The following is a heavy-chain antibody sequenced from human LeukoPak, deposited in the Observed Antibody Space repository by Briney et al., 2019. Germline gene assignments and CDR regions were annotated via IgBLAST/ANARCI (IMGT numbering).Heavy chain of an antibody. J-gene: IGHJ4*02. CDR3: AKDLRSSADSKMGAADY. CDR2: TYSGDTT. D-gene: IGHD1-26*01. CDR1: GFIVRSNH. V-gene: IGHV3-66*01. Sequence: GGSLRLSCAAFGFIVRSNHINWVRQAPGKGLEWVSITYSGDTTYYADSVKGRFIISRDDSKNTLSLQMNSLRAEDTAVYYCAKDLRSSADSKMGAADYWGQGTLVTVSS.